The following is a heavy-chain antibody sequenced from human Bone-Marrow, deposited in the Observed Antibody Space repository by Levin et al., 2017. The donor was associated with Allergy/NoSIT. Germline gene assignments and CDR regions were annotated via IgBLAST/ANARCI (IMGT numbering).Heavy chain of an antibody. Sequence: SETLSLTCTVSGASISSDDHYWSWVRQSPVKGLEWIGYIHYSGNTYYNPSLKSRLLISIDTSKNQFSLKMTSLTVADTAVYYCASYVMFGVVIGSWFDPWGQGTLVTVSS. CDR2: IHYSGNT. CDR1: GASISSDDHY. D-gene: IGHD3-16*02. V-gene: IGHV4-30-4*01. CDR3: ASYVMFGVVIGSWFDP. J-gene: IGHJ5*02.